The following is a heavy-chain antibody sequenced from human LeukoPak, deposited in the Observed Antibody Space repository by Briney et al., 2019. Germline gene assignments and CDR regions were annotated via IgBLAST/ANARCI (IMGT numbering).Heavy chain of an antibody. CDR3: ARGSEIVGASTGYWYFDL. V-gene: IGHV3-48*03. Sequence: PGGSLRLSCEASGLTFSSYDMNWVRQAPGKGLEWVSYISSSGNLIHYADSVKGRFTFSRDNAKNSLYLQMNSLRAEDTAVYYCARGSEIVGASTGYWYFDLWGRGTLVTVSS. D-gene: IGHD1-26*01. CDR1: GLTFSSYD. J-gene: IGHJ2*01. CDR2: ISSSGNLI.